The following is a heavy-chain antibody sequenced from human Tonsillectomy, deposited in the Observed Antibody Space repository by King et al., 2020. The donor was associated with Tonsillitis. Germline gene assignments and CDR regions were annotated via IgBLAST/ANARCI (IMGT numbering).Heavy chain of an antibody. Sequence: VQLQESGPGLVKPSETLSLTCTVSGVSISNFYWSWIRQPAGKGLDWVGRIYTSGSANYNPSLKSRVTMSVDTSKNQFSLRLNSVTAADTAVYYCARLQYYASSGYPSGYMDVWGKGTTVTVSS. CDR1: GVSISNFY. CDR3: ARLQYYASSGYPSGYMDV. V-gene: IGHV4-4*07. CDR2: IYTSGSA. D-gene: IGHD3-22*01. J-gene: IGHJ6*03.